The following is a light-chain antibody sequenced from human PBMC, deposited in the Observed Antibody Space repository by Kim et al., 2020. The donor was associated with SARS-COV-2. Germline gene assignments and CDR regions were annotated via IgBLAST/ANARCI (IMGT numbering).Light chain of an antibody. V-gene: IGKV1-17*03. CDR1: QGISNY. CDR2: AAS. CDR3: LQHNDYPRT. Sequence: ALVGNRAPLPCRASQGISNYLAWSQQKPGKVPKRLIYAASSLQSGVPSRFSGSGSGTEFTLTISSLQPEDFATYYCLQHNDYPRTFGQGTKVDIK. J-gene: IGKJ1*01.